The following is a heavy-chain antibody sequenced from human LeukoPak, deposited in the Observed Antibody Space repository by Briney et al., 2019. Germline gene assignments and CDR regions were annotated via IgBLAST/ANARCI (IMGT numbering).Heavy chain of an antibody. CDR3: ARLQYGDFYFDY. J-gene: IGHJ4*02. CDR1: GGSINSYY. Sequence: SETLSLTCTVSGGSINSYYWSWIRQPPGKGLEWIGYIYYSGSTNYNPSLKSRVTISVDTSKNQFSLKMSSVTAADTAVYYCARLQYGDFYFDYWGQGTLVTVSS. D-gene: IGHD4-17*01. CDR2: IYYSGST. V-gene: IGHV4-59*01.